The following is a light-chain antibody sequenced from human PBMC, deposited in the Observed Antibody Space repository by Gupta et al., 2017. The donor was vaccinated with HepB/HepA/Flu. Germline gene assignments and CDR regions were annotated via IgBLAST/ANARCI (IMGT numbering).Light chain of an antibody. CDR3: QQYNNWPIGS. V-gene: IGKV3-15*01. Sequence: EIVMTQSPATLSMSPVKRAPLSCRASQTISNNLAWYQHKPGQTPRLLIYGASTRATGVPVRFSGSGSGTEFTLSITSRQSEDSAVYYCQQYNNWPIGSFGQGTKLEIK. CDR1: QTISNN. J-gene: IGKJ2*04. CDR2: GAS.